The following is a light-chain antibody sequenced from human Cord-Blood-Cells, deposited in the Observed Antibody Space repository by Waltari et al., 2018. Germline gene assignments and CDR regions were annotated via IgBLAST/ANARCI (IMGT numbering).Light chain of an antibody. Sequence: QSALTQPASVSGSPGQSITISCTGTSSDVGSINLFSWYQQHPGKAPKLMIYEGSKRPSGVSNRFSGSKSGNTASLTISGLQAEDEADYYCCSYAGSSTSWVFGGGTKLTVL. CDR2: EGS. CDR3: CSYAGSSTSWV. CDR1: SSDVGSINL. J-gene: IGLJ3*02. V-gene: IGLV2-23*01.